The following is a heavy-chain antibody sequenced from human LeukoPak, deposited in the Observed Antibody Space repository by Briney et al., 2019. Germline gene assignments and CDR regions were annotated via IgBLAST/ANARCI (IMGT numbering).Heavy chain of an antibody. CDR2: INHSGST. V-gene: IGHV4-34*01. J-gene: IGHJ6*03. D-gene: IGHD3-3*01. Sequence: SETLSLTCAVYGGSFSGYYWSWIRQPPGKGLEWIGEINHSGSTSYNPSLKSRVTISVDTSKNQFSLKLSSVTAADTAVYYCARVATYYDFWSGYRDRYYYMDVWGKGTTVTVSS. CDR3: ARVATYYDFWSGYRDRYYYMDV. CDR1: GGSFSGYY.